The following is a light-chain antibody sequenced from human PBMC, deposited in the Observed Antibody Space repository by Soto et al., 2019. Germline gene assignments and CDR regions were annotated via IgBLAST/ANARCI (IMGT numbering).Light chain of an antibody. CDR1: QSVSSN. J-gene: IGKJ1*01. V-gene: IGKV3-15*01. CDR3: HQYNDWPPA. Sequence: EIVLTQSPGTLSLSPGERATLSCRASQSVSSNYVAWYQQKPGQAPRLLIYDASTRATGIPARFSGSGSGTEFTLTISSLQSEDFAVFYCHQYNDWPPAFGQGTKVDIK. CDR2: DAS.